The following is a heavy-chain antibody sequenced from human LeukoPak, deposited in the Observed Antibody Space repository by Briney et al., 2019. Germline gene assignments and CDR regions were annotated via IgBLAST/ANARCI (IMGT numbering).Heavy chain of an antibody. V-gene: IGHV3-7*01. CDR3: AELGITMIGGV. D-gene: IGHD3-10*02. Sequence: GGSLRLSCAASGFTFYIYWMTWVRQAPGKGLEWVANIRKGGSEIYYADSVRGRFTISRDNAKNSLYLQMNSLRAEDTAVYYCAELGITMIGGVWGKGTTVTISS. J-gene: IGHJ6*04. CDR1: GFTFYIYW. CDR2: IRKGGSEI.